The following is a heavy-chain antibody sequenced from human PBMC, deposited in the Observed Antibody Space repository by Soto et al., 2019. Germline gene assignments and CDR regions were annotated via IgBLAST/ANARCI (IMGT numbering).Heavy chain of an antibody. CDR2: IYHSGST. Sequence: QLQLQEPGSGLVKPSQTLSLTCVVSGGSITTGGYSWSWIRQPPGKGLEWIGYIYHSGSTFYNSSLKSRVTILRDKSKNQFSLMLSSVTAADTALYYCAREGPGGDFDYWGQGTLVTVSS. CDR1: GGSITTGGYS. D-gene: IGHD3-10*01. V-gene: IGHV4-30-2*01. J-gene: IGHJ4*02. CDR3: AREGPGGDFDY.